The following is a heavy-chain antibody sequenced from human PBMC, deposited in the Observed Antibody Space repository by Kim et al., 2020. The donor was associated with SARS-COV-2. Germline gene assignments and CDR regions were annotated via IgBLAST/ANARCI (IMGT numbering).Heavy chain of an antibody. CDR3: AKDNGYSSGWYRWDDTPFYGLEV. D-gene: IGHD6-19*01. CDR1: GFTFDDYA. Sequence: GGPLRLSCAASGFTFDDYAMHWVRQAPGKGLEWVSLISGDGGSTYYADSVKGRFTISRDNDKNSLYLQMNSLRTEDTALYYCAKDNGYSSGWYRWDDTPFYGLEVWGQGTTVTVSS. CDR2: ISGDGGST. V-gene: IGHV3-43*02. J-gene: IGHJ6*02.